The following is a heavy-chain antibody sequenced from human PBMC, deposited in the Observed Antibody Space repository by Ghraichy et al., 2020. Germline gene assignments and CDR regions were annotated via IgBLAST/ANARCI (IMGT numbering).Heavy chain of an antibody. CDR3: AKADDILTGYNTHFDY. CDR2: ISGSGGST. CDR1: GFTFSSYA. V-gene: IGHV3-23*01. D-gene: IGHD3-9*01. J-gene: IGHJ4*02. Sequence: GGSLRLSCAASGFTFSSYAMSWVRQAPGKGLEWVSAISGSGGSTYYADSVKGRFTISRDNSKNTLYLQMNSLRAEDTAVYYCAKADDILTGYNTHFDYWGQGTLVTVSS.